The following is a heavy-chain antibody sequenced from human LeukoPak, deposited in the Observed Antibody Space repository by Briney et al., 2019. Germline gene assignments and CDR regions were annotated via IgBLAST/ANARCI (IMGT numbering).Heavy chain of an antibody. V-gene: IGHV3-23*01. CDR2: ISGSGGST. CDR3: AKDGRGYSSSRGHFDY. Sequence: GGSLRLSCAASGFTFSSYAMSWVRQAPGKGLEWVSAISGSGGSTYYADSVKGRFTISRDNSKNTLYLQMNSLRAEDTAVYYCAKDGRGYSSSRGHFDYWGQGTLVTVSS. D-gene: IGHD6-13*01. J-gene: IGHJ4*02. CDR1: GFTFSSYA.